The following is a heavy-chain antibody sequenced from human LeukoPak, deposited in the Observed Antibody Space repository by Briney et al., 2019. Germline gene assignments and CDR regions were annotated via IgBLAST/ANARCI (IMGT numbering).Heavy chain of an antibody. CDR1: GFTFKSAW. J-gene: IGHJ5*02. CDR2: IKSKTDGGTT. D-gene: IGHD6-6*01. V-gene: IGHV3-15*07. CDR3: TSFTISSGFP. Sequence: PGESLRLSCAASGFTFKSAWMNWVRQAPGKGLEWVGRIKSKTDGGTTDYAAPVKGRFSISRDDSTNTLYLQMNSLKAGDTAVYYCTSFTISSGFPWGQGTLVTVSS.